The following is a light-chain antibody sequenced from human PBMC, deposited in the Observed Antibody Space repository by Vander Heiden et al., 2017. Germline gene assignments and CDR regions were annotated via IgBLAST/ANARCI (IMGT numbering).Light chain of an antibody. CDR2: AAS. V-gene: IGKV1-39*01. CDR1: QSISRY. J-gene: IGKJ4*01. CDR3: QQSHSTPLT. Sequence: DIQMTQSPSSLSASVGDRVTITCRASQSISRYLIWYQQKPGKALKLLIYAASALQSGVPSRFSGSGSGTDFTLTISSLQPEDSATYYCQQSHSTPLTFGGGTKVEIK.